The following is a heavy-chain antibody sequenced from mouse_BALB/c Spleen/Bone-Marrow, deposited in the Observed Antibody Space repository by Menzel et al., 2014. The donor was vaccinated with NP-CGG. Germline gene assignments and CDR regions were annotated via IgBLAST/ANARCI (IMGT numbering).Heavy chain of an antibody. Sequence: VQLQESGPGLVAPSQSPSITCTISGFSLTSYGVHWVRQPPGKGLEWLTVIWNDGSTTYNSALKSRLTISKDNSKSQVFLKMNSLQTDDTGMYYCAKHGGGYFDYWGQGTSLIVSS. CDR3: AKHGGGYFDY. V-gene: IGHV2-6-1*01. CDR2: IWNDGST. J-gene: IGHJ2*02. CDR1: GFSLTSYG.